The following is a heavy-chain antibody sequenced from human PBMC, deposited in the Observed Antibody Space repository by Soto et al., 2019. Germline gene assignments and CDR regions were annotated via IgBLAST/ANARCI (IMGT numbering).Heavy chain of an antibody. CDR3: AKDDSYYYYYGMDV. CDR1: GFTFSSYA. V-gene: IGHV3-23*01. CDR2: ISGSGGST. J-gene: IGHJ6*02. Sequence: GGSLRLSCAGSGFTFSSYAMSWVRQAPGKGLEWVSAISGSGGSTYYADSVKGRFTISRDNSKNTLSLQMNSLRAEDTAVYYCAKDDSYYYYYGMDVWGQGTTVTVSS.